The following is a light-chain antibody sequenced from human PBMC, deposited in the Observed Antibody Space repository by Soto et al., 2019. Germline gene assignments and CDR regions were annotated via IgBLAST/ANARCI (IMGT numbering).Light chain of an antibody. Sequence: EIVLTQSPGTLSLSPGERATLSCRASQSVSSSYLAWYQQKPGQAPRLLIYGASSRATDIPARFSGSGSGTDFTLTISSLEPEDFAVYYCQQRSNWPCTFGGGTKVDIK. V-gene: IGKV3D-20*02. J-gene: IGKJ4*01. CDR2: GAS. CDR1: QSVSSSY. CDR3: QQRSNWPCT.